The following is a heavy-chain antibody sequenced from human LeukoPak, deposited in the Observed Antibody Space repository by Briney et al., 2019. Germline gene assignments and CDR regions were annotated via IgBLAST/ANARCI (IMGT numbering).Heavy chain of an antibody. J-gene: IGHJ4*02. CDR1: GYTFTSYY. Sequence: AAVKVSCKASGYTFTSYYMHWVRQAPVQGLEWMGGIIPIFGTANYAQKFQGRVTITADKSTSTAYMELSSLRSEDTAVYYCARQGQWLVVEGYFDYWGQGTLVTVSS. D-gene: IGHD6-19*01. CDR3: ARQGQWLVVEGYFDY. CDR2: IIPIFGTA. V-gene: IGHV1-69*06.